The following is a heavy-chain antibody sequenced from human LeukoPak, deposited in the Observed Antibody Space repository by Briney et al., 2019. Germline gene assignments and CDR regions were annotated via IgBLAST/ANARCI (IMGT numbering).Heavy chain of an antibody. CDR1: GGSISSYY. Sequence: SETLPLTCTVSGGSISSYYWSWIRQPPGKGLEWIGYIYYSGSTNYNPSLKSRVTISVDTSKNQFSLKLSSVTAADTAVYYCARVHSSSFHNWFDPWGQGTLVTVSS. J-gene: IGHJ5*02. V-gene: IGHV4-59*01. D-gene: IGHD6-6*01. CDR3: ARVHSSSFHNWFDP. CDR2: IYYSGST.